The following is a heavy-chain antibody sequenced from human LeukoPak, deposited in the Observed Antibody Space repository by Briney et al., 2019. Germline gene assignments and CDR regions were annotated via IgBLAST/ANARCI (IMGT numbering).Heavy chain of an antibody. J-gene: IGHJ4*02. CDR2: IYYSGST. D-gene: IGHD5-18*01. CDR3: ARLRYSYVDY. CDR1: GGSISSSSYY. Sequence: SETLSLTCTVSGGSISSSSYYWGWIRQPPGTGLEWIGSIYYSGSTYYNPSLKSRVTISVDTSKNQFSLKLSSVTAADTAVYYCARLRYSYVDYWGQGTLVTVSS. V-gene: IGHV4-39*01.